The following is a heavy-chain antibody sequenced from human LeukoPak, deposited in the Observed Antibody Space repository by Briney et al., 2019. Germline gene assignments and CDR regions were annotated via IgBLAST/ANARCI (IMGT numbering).Heavy chain of an antibody. J-gene: IGHJ4*02. CDR1: GGSISGSSYY. V-gene: IGHV4-39*01. Sequence: SETLSLTCTVSGGSISGSSYYWGWSRQPPGEGLEWIGSISSSGTTYYNPSLKSRLTISVDTSKNQFSLKLSSVIAADTAVYYCARRLVGTTPGHYWGQGALVTISS. CDR2: ISSSGTT. D-gene: IGHD2/OR15-2a*01. CDR3: ARRLVGTTPGHY.